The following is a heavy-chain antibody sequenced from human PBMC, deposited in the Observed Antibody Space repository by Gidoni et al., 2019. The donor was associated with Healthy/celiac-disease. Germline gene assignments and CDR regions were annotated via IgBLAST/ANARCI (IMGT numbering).Heavy chain of an antibody. Sequence: QVQLVQSGAEVKKPGSSVKVSCKASGGTFSSYTISWVRQAPGQGLEWMGRIIPILGIANYAQKFQGRVTITADKSTSTAYMELSSLRSEDTAVYYCARDPSPGGFDYWGQGTLVTVSS. CDR3: ARDPSPGGFDY. D-gene: IGHD3-10*01. V-gene: IGHV1-69*08. J-gene: IGHJ4*02. CDR1: GGTFSSYT. CDR2: IIPILGIA.